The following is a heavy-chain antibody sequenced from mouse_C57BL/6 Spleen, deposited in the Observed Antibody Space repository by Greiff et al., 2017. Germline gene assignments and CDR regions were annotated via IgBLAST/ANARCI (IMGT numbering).Heavy chain of an antibody. D-gene: IGHD1-1*01. CDR3: ARGDYYYGSSRYFDV. V-gene: IGHV1-78*01. Sequence: QVQLQQSDAELVKPGASVKISCKVSGYTFTDHTIHWMKQRPEQGLEWIGYIYPRDGSTKYNEKFKGKATLTADKSSSTAYMQLSSLTSEDSAVYYCARGDYYYGSSRYFDVWGTGTTVTVSS. J-gene: IGHJ1*03. CDR1: GYTFTDHT. CDR2: IYPRDGST.